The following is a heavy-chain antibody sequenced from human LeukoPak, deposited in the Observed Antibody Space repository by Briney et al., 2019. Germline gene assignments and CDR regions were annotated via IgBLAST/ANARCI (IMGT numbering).Heavy chain of an antibody. Sequence: SETLSLTCAVSGYSISSGDYWGWIRQPPGKGLEWIGSVYYSGSTHYNPSLKSRVTISVDRSRNQFSLRLSSVTAADTAVYYCARNSTVTSPSTGYFDYGGQGTLATVSS. D-gene: IGHD4-17*01. CDR3: ARNSTVTSPSTGYFDY. CDR1: GYSISSGDY. V-gene: IGHV4-38-2*01. J-gene: IGHJ4*02. CDR2: VYYSGST.